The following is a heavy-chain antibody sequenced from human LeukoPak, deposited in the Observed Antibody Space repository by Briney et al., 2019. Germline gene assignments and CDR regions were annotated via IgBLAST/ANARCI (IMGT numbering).Heavy chain of an antibody. CDR1: GFTFSSYG. CDR3: AKDVGYGDSETDY. Sequence: GGSLRLSCAASGFTFSSYGMHWVRQAPGKGLEWGAVISYDGSNKYYADSVKGRFTISRDNSKNTLYLQMNSLRAEDTAVYYCAKDVGYGDSETDYWGQGTLVTVSS. J-gene: IGHJ4*02. V-gene: IGHV3-30*18. D-gene: IGHD4-17*01. CDR2: ISYDGSNK.